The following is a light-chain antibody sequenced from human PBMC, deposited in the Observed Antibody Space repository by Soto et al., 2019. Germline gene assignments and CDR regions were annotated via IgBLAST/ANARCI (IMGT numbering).Light chain of an antibody. CDR3: QQYNSYWT. CDR2: KAS. CDR1: QSISSW. V-gene: IGKV1-5*03. Sequence: DVQMTQSPSTMSASVGDRVTITCRASQSISSWLAWYQQKPGKAPKLLIYKASSLESGVPSRFSGSGSGTEFTLTSSSLQPDDFATYYCQQYNSYWTFGQGTKVDTK. J-gene: IGKJ1*01.